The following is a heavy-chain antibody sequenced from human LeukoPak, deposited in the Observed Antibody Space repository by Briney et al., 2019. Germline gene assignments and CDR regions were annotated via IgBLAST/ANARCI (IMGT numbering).Heavy chain of an antibody. CDR2: INPVGTAT. J-gene: IGHJ4*02. CDR1: GFSFSAYW. Sequence: GGSLTLSCAASGFSFSAYWMTWVRQAPGAGLEFVANINPVGTATYYADPVKGRFTISRDNAKNLVYLQMNSLRAEDTVVYHCGRFGYVAGVDLWGQGTLVTVSS. CDR3: GRFGYVAGVDL. V-gene: IGHV3-7*01. D-gene: IGHD6-19*01.